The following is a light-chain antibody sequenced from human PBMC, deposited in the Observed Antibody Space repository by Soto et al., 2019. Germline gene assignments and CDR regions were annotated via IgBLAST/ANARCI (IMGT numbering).Light chain of an antibody. CDR1: QSVSSNY. CDR3: QQYGSSPRT. V-gene: IGKV3-20*01. J-gene: IGKJ1*01. Sequence: ENVLTQSPGTLSLSPGERATLSCRASQSVSSNYLAWYQQKPGQAPRLLIYDASSRATGIPDRFSGSGSGTDFTLTISRLEPEDFAVYFCQQYGSSPRTFDQGTKVEIK. CDR2: DAS.